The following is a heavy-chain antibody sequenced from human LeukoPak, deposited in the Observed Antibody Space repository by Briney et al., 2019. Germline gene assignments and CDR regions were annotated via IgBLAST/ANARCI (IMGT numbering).Heavy chain of an antibody. CDR1: GFTFSNAW. CDR3: TTTPLLYDYVWGSHLAPNYYGMDV. J-gene: IGHJ6*02. Sequence: GGSLRLSCAASGFTFSNAWMSWVRQAPGKGLEWVGRIKSKTDGGTTDYAAPVKGRFTISRDDSKNTLYLQMNSLKTEDTAVYYCTTTPLLYDYVWGSHLAPNYYGMDVWGQGTTVTVSS. D-gene: IGHD3-16*02. V-gene: IGHV3-15*01. CDR2: IKSKTDGGTT.